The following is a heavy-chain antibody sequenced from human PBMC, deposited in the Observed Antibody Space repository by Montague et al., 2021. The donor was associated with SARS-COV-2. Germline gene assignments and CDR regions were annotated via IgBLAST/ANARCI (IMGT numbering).Heavy chain of an antibody. CDR1: GGSISSATYY. CDR2: VYSSGTT. CDR3: AGGADGISPFSFAP. V-gene: IGHV4-39*07. Sequence: SETLSLTCSVSGGSISSATYYWGWIRQPAERGLEWIGSVYSSGTTKYNPSLKSRVTMSLDTSKNKFSLKLTSVTAADTALYYCAGGADGISPFSFAPWGQGTLVTVSS. J-gene: IGHJ5*02. D-gene: IGHD2-15*01.